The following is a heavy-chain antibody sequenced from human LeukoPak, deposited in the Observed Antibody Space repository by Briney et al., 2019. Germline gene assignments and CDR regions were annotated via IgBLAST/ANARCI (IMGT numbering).Heavy chain of an antibody. J-gene: IGHJ4*02. CDR2: IYYSGST. CDR1: GGSISSGDYY. Sequence: SKTLSLTCTVSGGSISSGDYYWNWVRQPPGKGLEWIGYIYYSGSTYYNPSLKSRVTISVATSKNQFSLRLSSVTAADTAVYYCARAAGLGYCSGGSCTTTFDYWGQGTLVTVSS. V-gene: IGHV4-30-4*01. D-gene: IGHD2-15*01. CDR3: ARAAGLGYCSGGSCTTTFDY.